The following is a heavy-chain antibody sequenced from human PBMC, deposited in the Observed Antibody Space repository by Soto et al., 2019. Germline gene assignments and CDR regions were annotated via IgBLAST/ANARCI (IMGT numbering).Heavy chain of an antibody. CDR2: IYYSGST. CDR3: ARGKFYAFDI. Sequence: SETLSLTCTVSGGSISSYYWIWIRQPPGKGLEWIGYIYYSGSTNYNPSLKSRVTISVDTSKNQFSLRLTSVAAADTAVYFCARGKFYAFDIWGQGTMVTVSS. CDR1: GGSISSYY. V-gene: IGHV4-59*12. J-gene: IGHJ3*02.